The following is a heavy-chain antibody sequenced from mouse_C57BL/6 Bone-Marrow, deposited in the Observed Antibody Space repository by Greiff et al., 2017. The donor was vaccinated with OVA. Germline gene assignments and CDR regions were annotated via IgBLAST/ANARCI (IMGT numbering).Heavy chain of an antibody. CDR1: GFTFSSYT. D-gene: IGHD2-4*01. V-gene: IGHV5-9*01. CDR3: ASHGYDFFAY. CDR2: ISGGGGNT. Sequence: EVKVVESGGGLVKPGGSLKLSCAASGFTFSSYTMSWVRQTPEKRLEWVATISGGGGNTYYPDSVKGRFTISRDNAKNTLYLQMSSLRSEDTALYYCASHGYDFFAYWGQGTLVTVSA. J-gene: IGHJ3*01.